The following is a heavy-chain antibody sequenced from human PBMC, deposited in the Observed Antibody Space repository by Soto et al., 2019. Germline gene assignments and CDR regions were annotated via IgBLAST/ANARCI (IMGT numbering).Heavy chain of an antibody. CDR3: ARDQPGYSYGYGLGY. V-gene: IGHV3-21*01. Sequence: EVQLVESGGGLVKPGGSLRLSCAASGFTFSSYSMNWVRQAPGKGLEWVSSISSSSSYIYYAASVKGRFTISRDNDKNSLYLQTNTLRAEDTAVYYCARDQPGYSYGYGLGYWGQGTLVTVSS. J-gene: IGHJ4*02. CDR2: ISSSSSYI. CDR1: GFTFSSYS. D-gene: IGHD5-18*01.